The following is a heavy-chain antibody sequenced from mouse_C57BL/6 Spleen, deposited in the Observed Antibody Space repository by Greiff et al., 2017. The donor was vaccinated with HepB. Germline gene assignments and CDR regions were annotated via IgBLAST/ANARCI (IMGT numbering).Heavy chain of an antibody. CDR2: IYPGSGST. D-gene: IGHD1-1*01. Sequence: QVQLQQPGAELVKPGASVKMSCKASGYNFTSYWITWVKQRPGQGLEWIGDIYPGSGSTNYNEKFKSKATLTVDTSSSTAYMQLSSLTSEDSAVYYCARLGSSYDYAMDYWGQGTSVTVSS. V-gene: IGHV1-55*01. CDR3: ARLGSSYDYAMDY. J-gene: IGHJ4*01. CDR1: GYNFTSYW.